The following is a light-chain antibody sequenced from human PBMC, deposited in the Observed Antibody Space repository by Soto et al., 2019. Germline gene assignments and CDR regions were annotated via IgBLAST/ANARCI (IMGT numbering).Light chain of an antibody. CDR2: EVN. CDR3: SSYSRRSTYV. CDR1: SSDVGGYDY. Sequence: QSALAQPASVSGSPGQSITISCTGTSSDVGGYDYVSWYQLHPGKAPKLMVFEVNNRPSGVSYRFSGSKSGNTASLTISGLQAEDEADYFCSSYSRRSTYVFGTGTKVTVL. V-gene: IGLV2-14*01. J-gene: IGLJ1*01.